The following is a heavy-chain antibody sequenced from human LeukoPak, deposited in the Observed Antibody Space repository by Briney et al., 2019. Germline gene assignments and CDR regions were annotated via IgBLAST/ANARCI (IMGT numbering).Heavy chain of an antibody. CDR3: ATFPSGSYSAY. J-gene: IGHJ4*02. CDR1: GFTFSGSA. CDR2: IRSKADSYAT. V-gene: IGHV3-73*01. D-gene: IGHD1-26*01. Sequence: GGSLRLSCAASGFTFSGSALHWVRQASGKGLEWVGRIRSKADSYATVYAASVKGRFTITRDDSENTAYLQMNSLKTEDTAAYYCATFPSGSYSAYWGQGTLVTVSS.